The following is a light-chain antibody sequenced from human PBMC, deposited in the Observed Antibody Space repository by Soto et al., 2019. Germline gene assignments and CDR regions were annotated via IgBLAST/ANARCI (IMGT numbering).Light chain of an antibody. V-gene: IGLV2-14*03. Sequence: QSALTQPASVSGSPGQSITISCTGTSSDVGGYNYVSWYQQHPGKAPKLMIYEVSNRPSGVSHRFSGSKSGNTASLTISGLQAEDAADYYCSSYASSSTSFGTGTKLTVL. CDR3: SSYASSSTS. CDR2: EVS. J-gene: IGLJ1*01. CDR1: SSDVGGYNY.